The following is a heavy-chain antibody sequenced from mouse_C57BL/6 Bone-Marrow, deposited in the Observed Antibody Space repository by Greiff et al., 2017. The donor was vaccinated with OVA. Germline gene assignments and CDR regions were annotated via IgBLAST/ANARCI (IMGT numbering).Heavy chain of an antibody. CDR3: ARGSYPYYYGSSYGY. CDR1: GYTFTSYW. J-gene: IGHJ2*01. CDR2: IHPNSGST. D-gene: IGHD1-1*01. V-gene: IGHV1-64*01. Sequence: QVHVKQPGAELVKPGASVKLSCKASGYTFTSYWMHWVKQRPGQGLEWIGMIHPNSGSTNYNEKFKSKATLTVDKSSSTAYMQLSSLTSEDSAVYYCARGSYPYYYGSSYGYWGQGTTLTVSS.